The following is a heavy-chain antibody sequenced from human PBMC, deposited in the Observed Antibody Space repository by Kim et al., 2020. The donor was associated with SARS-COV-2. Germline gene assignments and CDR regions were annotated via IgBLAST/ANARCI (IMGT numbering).Heavy chain of an antibody. V-gene: IGHV4-34*01. Sequence: SETLSLTCAVYGGSFSGYYWSWIRQPPGKGLEWIGEINHSGSTNYNPYLKSRVTISVDTSKNQFSLKLSFVTAADTAVYYCARDRPIRITMVRGVNWFDPWGQGTLVTVSS. J-gene: IGHJ5*02. CDR2: INHSGST. D-gene: IGHD3-10*01. CDR3: ARDRPIRITMVRGVNWFDP. CDR1: GGSFSGYY.